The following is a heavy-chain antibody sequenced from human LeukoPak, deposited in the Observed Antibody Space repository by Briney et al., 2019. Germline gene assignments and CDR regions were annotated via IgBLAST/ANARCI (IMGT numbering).Heavy chain of an antibody. J-gene: IGHJ3*01. CDR1: GVTLRSES. CDR2: SSSSTTTM. CDR3: ARGRDYAFDV. V-gene: IGHV3-48*02. D-gene: IGHD3-10*01. Sequence: GESLRLSCAASGVTLRSESMNWVRQAPGKGLEWISHSSSSTTTMYYADSVKGRFTTSRDNTKNSLYLQLESLRDEDTAIYYCARGRDYAFDVWGRGTMVTVSS.